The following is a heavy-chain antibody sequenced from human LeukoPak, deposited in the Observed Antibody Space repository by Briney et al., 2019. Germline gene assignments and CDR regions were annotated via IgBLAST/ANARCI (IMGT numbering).Heavy chain of an antibody. D-gene: IGHD1-7*01. CDR1: GYSFTSYW. CDR2: IYPGDSDT. CDR3: ARSSSLELPAFDY. Sequence: GESLKISCKGSGYSFTSYWIGWVRQMPGKGLEWMGIIYPGDSDTRYSPSFQGQVTISADRSISTAYLQWSSLKASDTAMYYCARSSSLELPAFDYWGQGTLVTVSS. J-gene: IGHJ4*02. V-gene: IGHV5-51*01.